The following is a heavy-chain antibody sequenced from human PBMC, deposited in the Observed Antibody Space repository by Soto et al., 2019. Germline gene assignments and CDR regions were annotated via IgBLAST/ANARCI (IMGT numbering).Heavy chain of an antibody. V-gene: IGHV4-34*01. CDR1: GGSFSGYY. CDR2: INHSGST. CDR3: AIDPIYDFWSGYYGY. Sequence: SETLSLTCAVYGGSFSGYYWSWIRQPPGKGLEWIGEINHSGSTNYNPSLKSRVTISVDTSKNQFSLKLSSVTAADTAVYYCAIDPIYDFWSGYYGYWGQGTLVTVSS. D-gene: IGHD3-3*01. J-gene: IGHJ4*02.